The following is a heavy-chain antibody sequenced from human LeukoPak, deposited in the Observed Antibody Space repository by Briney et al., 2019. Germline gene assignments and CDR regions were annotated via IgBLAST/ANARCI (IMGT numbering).Heavy chain of an antibody. CDR2: ISSGGTTI. D-gene: IGHD3-16*01. Sequence: SGGSLRLSCAASGFTFSSSEMNWVRQAPGKGLEWASYISSGGTTIYYADSVKGRFTISRDNAKNSLYLQMNSLRAEDTAVYYCASQPYGRFGYWGQGTLVTVSS. V-gene: IGHV3-48*03. CDR3: ASQPYGRFGY. CDR1: GFTFSSSE. J-gene: IGHJ4*02.